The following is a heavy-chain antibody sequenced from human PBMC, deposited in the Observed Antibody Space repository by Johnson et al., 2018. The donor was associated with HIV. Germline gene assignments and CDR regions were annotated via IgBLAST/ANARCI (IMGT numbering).Heavy chain of an antibody. CDR3: ARVTEGHSYDLGVDAFDI. Sequence: QVQLVESGGGVVQPGRSLRLSCAASGFTFSSYAMHWVRQAPGKGLEWVAVISYDGSNKYYADSVKGRFTISRDNAKNSLYLQMNSLRAEDTAVYYLARVTEGHSYDLGVDAFDIWGQGTMVTVSS. CDR2: ISYDGSNK. J-gene: IGHJ3*02. V-gene: IGHV3-30-3*01. CDR1: GFTFSSYA. D-gene: IGHD5-18*01.